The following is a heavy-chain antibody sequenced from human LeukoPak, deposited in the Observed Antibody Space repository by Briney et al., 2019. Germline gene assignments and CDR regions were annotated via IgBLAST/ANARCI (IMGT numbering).Heavy chain of an antibody. CDR3: AKDSFRSGRYGSPVY. CDR1: GFTFDDYA. Sequence: GGSLRLSCAASGFTFDDYAMHWVRQAPGKGLEWVFLISWDGGSTYYADSVKGRFTISRDNSKNSLYLQMNSLRAEDTALYYCAKDSFRSGRYGSPVYWGQGTLVTVSS. V-gene: IGHV3-43D*03. J-gene: IGHJ4*02. CDR2: ISWDGGST. D-gene: IGHD3-10*01.